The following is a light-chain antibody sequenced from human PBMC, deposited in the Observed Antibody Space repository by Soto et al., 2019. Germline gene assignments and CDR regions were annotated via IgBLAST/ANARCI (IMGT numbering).Light chain of an antibody. J-gene: IGKJ1*01. CDR2: WAS. Sequence: DIVMTQSPDSLAVSLGERATINCKSSQTVFYSSNNKNYLSWYQQKPGQPPKLLIYWASTRESGVPDRFSGSGSGTDFTLTISSLQAEDVAVYYCHQYWSLPLTFGQGTKVEIK. CDR3: HQYWSLPLT. CDR1: QTVFYSSNNKNY. V-gene: IGKV4-1*01.